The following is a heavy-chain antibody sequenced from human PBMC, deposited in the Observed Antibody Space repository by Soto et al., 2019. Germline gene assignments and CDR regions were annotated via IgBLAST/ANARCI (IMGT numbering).Heavy chain of an antibody. V-gene: IGHV1-69*01. J-gene: IGHJ6*02. CDR3: ARHGTYSSSLSQYSGMDV. CDR2: IVPMLGTP. CDR1: GGTFDNFI. Sequence: QVQLVQSGAEVKEPGSSVRVSCKASGGTFDNFIMNWVRQTPGRGLEWMGGIVPMLGTPTYAEKFKGRVTISATGSTSTMYMEVTSLRSEDTAIYYCARHGTYSSSLSQYSGMDVWGQRTTVTVS. D-gene: IGHD1-26*01.